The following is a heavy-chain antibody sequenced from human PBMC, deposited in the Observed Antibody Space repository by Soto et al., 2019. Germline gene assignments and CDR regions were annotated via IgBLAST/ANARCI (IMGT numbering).Heavy chain of an antibody. J-gene: IGHJ6*02. V-gene: IGHV4-39*01. Sequence: SETLCLTCTVAGGTISSSSYYWGWIRQPPGKGLEWIGSIYYSGSTYYNPSLKSRVTISVDTSKNQFSLKLSSVTAADTAVYYCARGWTIWSGTNYYYNGMDVWGQGTTVTVSS. CDR2: IYYSGST. CDR3: ARGWTIWSGTNYYYNGMDV. D-gene: IGHD3-3*01. CDR1: GGTISSSSYY.